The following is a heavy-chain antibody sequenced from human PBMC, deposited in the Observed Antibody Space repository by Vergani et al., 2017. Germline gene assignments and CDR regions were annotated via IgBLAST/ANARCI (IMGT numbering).Heavy chain of an antibody. CDR1: GSTFSSYA. CDR2: ISRSSSTI. V-gene: IGHV3-48*01. CDR3: ARQSRXVFCTNGVCPLGY. Sequence: EVQLLESGGGLVQPGGSLRLSCAASGSTFSSYAMNWVRQAPGKGLEWVSYISRSSSTIYYADSVKGRFTISRDNAKNSLHLQMNNLRAEDTAVYYCARQSRXVFCTNGVCPLGYWGQGALVTVSS. J-gene: IGHJ4*02. D-gene: IGHD2-8*01.